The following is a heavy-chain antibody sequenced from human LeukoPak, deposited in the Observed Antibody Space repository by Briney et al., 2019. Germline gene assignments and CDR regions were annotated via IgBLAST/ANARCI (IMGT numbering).Heavy chain of an antibody. V-gene: IGHV1-69*05. CDR2: IIPIFGTA. CDR1: GGTFISYA. Sequence: ASVKVSCKASGGTFISYAISWVRQAPGQGLEWMGGIIPIFGTANYAQKFQGRVTITTDESTSTAYMELCSLRPEDTAVYYCARGLDERYYYDSNGYGDAFDIWGQGTMVTVSS. J-gene: IGHJ3*02. CDR3: ARGLDERYYYDSNGYGDAFDI. D-gene: IGHD3-22*01.